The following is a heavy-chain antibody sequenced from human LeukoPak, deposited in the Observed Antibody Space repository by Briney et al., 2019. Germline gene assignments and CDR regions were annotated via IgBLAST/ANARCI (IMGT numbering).Heavy chain of an antibody. D-gene: IGHD2-15*01. CDR1: GGSISSYY. CDR2: IYYSGST. CDR3: ARQVHSISYSRYCSGGICYGPHFDY. Sequence: SETLSLTCTVSGGSISSYYWSWIRQPPGKGLEWIGYIYYSGSTNYNASLKSRVTISVGTSKNQFSLKLSSVTAADTAVYYCARQVHSISYSRYCSGGICYGPHFDYWGQGTLVTVSS. V-gene: IGHV4-59*08. J-gene: IGHJ4*02.